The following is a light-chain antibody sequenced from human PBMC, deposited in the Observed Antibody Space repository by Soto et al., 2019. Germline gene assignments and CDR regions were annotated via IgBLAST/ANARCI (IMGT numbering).Light chain of an antibody. J-gene: IGLJ1*01. Sequence: QSVLTQPPSVSGAPGQRVTISCTGSSSNIGAGYDVHWYQQLPGTAPKLLIYGNSNRPSGVPDRFSGSKSGTSASLAITGLQAEDAADYYCQSYDSRLSGSVFGNGTKVTV. CDR1: SSNIGAGYD. CDR2: GNS. V-gene: IGLV1-40*01. CDR3: QSYDSRLSGSV.